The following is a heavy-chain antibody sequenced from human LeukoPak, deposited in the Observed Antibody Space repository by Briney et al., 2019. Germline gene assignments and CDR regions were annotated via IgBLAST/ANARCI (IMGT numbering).Heavy chain of an antibody. CDR3: ALDTAESYYFDY. Sequence: GSSVKVSCKASGGTFSSYAISWVRQAPGQGLEWMGGIIPIFGTANYAQKFQGRVTITAGKSTSTAYMELSSLRSEDTAVYYCALDTAESYYFDYWGQGTLVTVSS. V-gene: IGHV1-69*06. D-gene: IGHD5-18*01. CDR2: IIPIFGTA. J-gene: IGHJ4*02. CDR1: GGTFSSYA.